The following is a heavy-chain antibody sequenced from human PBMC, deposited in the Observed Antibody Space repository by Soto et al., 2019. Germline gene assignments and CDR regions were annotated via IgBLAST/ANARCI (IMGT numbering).Heavy chain of an antibody. CDR2: IYPGDSDT. V-gene: IGHV5-51*01. CDR3: ASGVTGTRRTYHVDC. J-gene: IGHJ4*02. Sequence: KRLEWMGIIYPGDSDTRYSPSFQGQVTISADKSISTAYLQWSSLKAADTAMYYCASGVTGTRRTYHVDCWCQGTLVTVSS. D-gene: IGHD1-1*01.